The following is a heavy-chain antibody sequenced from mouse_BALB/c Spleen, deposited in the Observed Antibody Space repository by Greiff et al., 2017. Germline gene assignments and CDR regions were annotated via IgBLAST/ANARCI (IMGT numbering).Heavy chain of an antibody. CDR3: AIGGKRGYYFDY. CDR2: INPSTGYT. J-gene: IGHJ2*01. Sequence: QVQLQQSGAELAKPGASVKMSCKASGYTFTSYWMHWVKQRPGQGLEWIGYINPSTGYTEYNQKFKDKATLTADKSSSTAYMQLSSLTSEDSAVYYCAIGGKRGYYFDYWGQGTTLTVSS. V-gene: IGHV1-7*01. CDR1: GYTFTSYW.